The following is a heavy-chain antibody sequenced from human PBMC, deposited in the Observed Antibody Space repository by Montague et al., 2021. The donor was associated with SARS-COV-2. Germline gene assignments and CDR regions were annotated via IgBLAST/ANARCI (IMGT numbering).Heavy chain of an antibody. CDR2: IYYSGST. Sequence: SETLSLTCTVSGGSISSSSYSWGWIRQPPGKGLEWIGTIYYSGSTYYNPSLKSRVTISVDTSKNQFSLKLSSVTAADTAVYYCARGWFSPMLVVVIRGPFDYWGQGALVTVSS. D-gene: IGHD3-22*01. V-gene: IGHV4-39*07. CDR1: GGSISSSSYS. CDR3: ARGWFSPMLVVVIRGPFDY. J-gene: IGHJ4*02.